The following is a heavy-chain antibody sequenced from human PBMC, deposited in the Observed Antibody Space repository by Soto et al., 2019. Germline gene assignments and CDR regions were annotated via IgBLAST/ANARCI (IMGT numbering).Heavy chain of an antibody. Sequence: ASVKVSSKASGYTFTSYGISWVRQAPGQGLEWMGWISAYNGNTNNAQKLQGRVTMTTDTSTSTAYMELRSLRSDDTAVYYCARDRVRIEAAGLFDYWGQGTLVTVSS. V-gene: IGHV1-18*04. CDR3: ARDRVRIEAAGLFDY. J-gene: IGHJ4*02. D-gene: IGHD6-13*01. CDR1: GYTFTSYG. CDR2: ISAYNGNT.